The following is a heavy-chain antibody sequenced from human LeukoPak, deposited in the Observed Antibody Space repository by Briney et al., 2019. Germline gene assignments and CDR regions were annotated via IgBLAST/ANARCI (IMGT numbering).Heavy chain of an antibody. Sequence: GGSLRLSCAASAFTFSGYSMNWVRQAPGKGLEWVSYISPSATTIYYADSVKGRFTISRDNAKNTLYLQMNSLRAEDTAVYHCAKHRENYGDSCLDDSWGQGTLVTVSS. CDR3: AKHRENYGDSCLDDS. CDR2: ISPSATTI. J-gene: IGHJ5*01. D-gene: IGHD4-17*01. V-gene: IGHV3-48*01. CDR1: AFTFSGYS.